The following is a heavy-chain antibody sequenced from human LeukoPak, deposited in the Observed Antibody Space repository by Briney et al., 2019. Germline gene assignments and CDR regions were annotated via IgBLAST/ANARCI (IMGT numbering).Heavy chain of an antibody. CDR2: IYTSGST. CDR1: DGSIGSYY. V-gene: IGHV4-4*07. D-gene: IGHD6-19*01. Sequence: LETLSLTCTVSDGSIGSYYWSWIRQPAGKGLEWIGRIYTSGSTNYNPSLKSRVTMSVGTSKNQFSLKLSSVTAADTAVYYCARVESSGWYIFDYWGQGTLVTVSS. J-gene: IGHJ4*02. CDR3: ARVESSGWYIFDY.